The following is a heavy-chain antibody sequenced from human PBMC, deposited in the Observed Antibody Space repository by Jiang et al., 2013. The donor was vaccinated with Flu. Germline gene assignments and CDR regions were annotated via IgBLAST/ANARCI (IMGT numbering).Heavy chain of an antibody. V-gene: IGHV1-2*04. Sequence: SGAEVKKPGASVKVSCKASGYTFTGYYMHWVRQAPGQGLEWMGWINPNSGGTNYSQKFQGWVTMTRDTSISTAYMELSRLRSDDTAVYYCARDGNGSDYGMDVWGQGTTVTVSS. J-gene: IGHJ6*02. CDR2: INPNSGGT. CDR3: ARDGNGSDYGMDV. CDR1: GYTFTGYY. D-gene: IGHD3-10*01.